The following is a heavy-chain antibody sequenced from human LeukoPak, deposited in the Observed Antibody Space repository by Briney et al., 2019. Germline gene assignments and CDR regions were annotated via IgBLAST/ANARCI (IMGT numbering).Heavy chain of an antibody. Sequence: SETLSLTCAVYGGPFSGYYWSWIRQPPGKGLEWIGEINHSGSTNYNPSLKSRVTISVDTSKNQFSLKLSSVTAADTAVYYCARGGRGRDWGQGTLVTVPS. D-gene: IGHD3-10*01. V-gene: IGHV4-34*01. J-gene: IGHJ4*02. CDR3: ARGGRGRD. CDR2: INHSGST. CDR1: GGPFSGYY.